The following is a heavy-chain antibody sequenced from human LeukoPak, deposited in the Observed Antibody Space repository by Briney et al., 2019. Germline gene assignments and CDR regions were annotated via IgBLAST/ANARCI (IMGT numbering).Heavy chain of an antibody. CDR1: GGTFSIYA. V-gene: IGHV1-69*13. D-gene: IGHD5-24*01. J-gene: IGHJ5*02. Sequence: ASVKVSCKASGGTFSIYAISWVRQAPGQGLEWMGGIIPIFGTANYAQKFQGRVTITADESTSTAYMELSSLRSEDTAVYYCARWLQSYNWFDPWGQGTLVTVSS. CDR3: ARWLQSYNWFDP. CDR2: IIPIFGTA.